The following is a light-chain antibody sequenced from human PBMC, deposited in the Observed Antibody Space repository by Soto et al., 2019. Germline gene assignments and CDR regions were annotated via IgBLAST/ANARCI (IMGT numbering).Light chain of an antibody. CDR1: QNIRSN. CDR2: GVS. Sequence: EIVMMQPPATLSVSKGQRATLSFRASQNIRSNLAWYQQKPGQAPRLLMYGVSTRATGIPARFSGSGSGTEFTLTINSLQSEDFAVYHCKHYNSWPGFGQGTKVDIK. J-gene: IGKJ2*01. CDR3: KHYNSWPG. V-gene: IGKV3-15*01.